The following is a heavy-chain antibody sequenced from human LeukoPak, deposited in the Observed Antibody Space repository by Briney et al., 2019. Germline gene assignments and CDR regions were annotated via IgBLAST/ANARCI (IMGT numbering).Heavy chain of an antibody. CDR2: ISYDGSNK. Sequence: GGSLRLSCAASGFTFSSYAMHWVRQAPGKGLEWVAVISYDGSNKYYADSVKGRFTISRDNSKNTLYLQMNSLRAEDTAVYYCARDGYSSSWYEYWGQGTLVTVSS. CDR3: ARDGYSSSWYEY. J-gene: IGHJ4*02. CDR1: GFTFSSYA. D-gene: IGHD6-13*01. V-gene: IGHV3-30-3*01.